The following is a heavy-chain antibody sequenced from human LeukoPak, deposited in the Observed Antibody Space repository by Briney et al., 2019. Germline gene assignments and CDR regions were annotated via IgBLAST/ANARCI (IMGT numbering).Heavy chain of an antibody. CDR2: IYYSGST. CDR1: GGSISSGDYY. CDR3: AREGYNGSGSYYKAFGFDY. J-gene: IGHJ4*02. V-gene: IGHV4-30-4*08. Sequence: SQTLSLTCTVSGGSISSGDYYWSWIRQPPGKGLEWIGYIYYSGSTYYNPSLKSRVTISVDTSKNQFSLKLSSVTAADTAVYYCAREGYNGSGSYYKAFGFDYWGQGTLVTVSS. D-gene: IGHD3-10*01.